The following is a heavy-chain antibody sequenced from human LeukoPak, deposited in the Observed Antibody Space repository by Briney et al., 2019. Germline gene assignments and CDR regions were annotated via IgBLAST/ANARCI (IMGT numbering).Heavy chain of an antibody. D-gene: IGHD3-9*01. J-gene: IGHJ4*02. CDR2: IIPIFAPA. CDR3: ARDPTYYDILTGYYRVYYFDY. V-gene: IGHV1-69*13. Sequence: PSVKASCKASGRTLSSYAISWVRQAPGQGLEWMGGIIPIFAPANHSQKFQGRVTITPDESTRTAYMELSSLRSEDTAVYYCARDPTYYDILTGYYRVYYFDYWGQGTLVTVSS. CDR1: GRTLSSYA.